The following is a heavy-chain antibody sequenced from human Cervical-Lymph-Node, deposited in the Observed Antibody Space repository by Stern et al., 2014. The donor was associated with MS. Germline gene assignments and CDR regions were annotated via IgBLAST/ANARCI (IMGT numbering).Heavy chain of an antibody. CDR2: IWYDGSNK. CDR3: ARDYIVATILEGGKTRFVDY. V-gene: IGHV3-33*01. D-gene: IGHD5-12*01. CDR1: GFTFSSYG. J-gene: IGHJ4*02. Sequence: VQLVESGGGVVQPGRSLRLSCAASGFTFSSYGMHWVRQAPGKGLEWVAVIWYDGSNKYYADSVKGRFTISRDNSKNTLYLQMNSLRAEDTAVYYCARDYIVATILEGGKTRFVDYWGQGTLVTVSS.